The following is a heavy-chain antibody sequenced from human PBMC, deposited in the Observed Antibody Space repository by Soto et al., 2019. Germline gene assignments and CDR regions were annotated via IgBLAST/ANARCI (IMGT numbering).Heavy chain of an antibody. J-gene: IGHJ3*01. CDR3: AKGGYYWHFDV. D-gene: IGHD1-26*01. CDR2: ITGSSGET. Sequence: PGGSLRLSCAASGFTFIHYAMSWVRQPPGKGLEWVAVITGSSGETHYVDSVKGRFSISRDNSNNTLYLQMNSLRAEDTAIYYCAKGGYYWHFDVWGQGTMVTVSS. CDR1: GFTFIHYA. V-gene: IGHV3-23*01.